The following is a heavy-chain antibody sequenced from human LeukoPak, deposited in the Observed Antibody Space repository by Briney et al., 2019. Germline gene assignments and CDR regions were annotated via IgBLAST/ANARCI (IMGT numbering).Heavy chain of an antibody. V-gene: IGHV1-8*03. CDR1: GYTFTSSD. J-gene: IGHJ5*02. CDR3: ARYYGSGSYYNGNWFDP. Sequence: ASVKVSCKTSGYTFTSSDINWVRQATGQGLEWMGWMNPNSGNTGYAQKFQGRVTITRNTSISTAYMELSSLRSEDTAVYYCARYYGSGSYYNGNWFDPWGQGTLVTVSS. CDR2: MNPNSGNT. D-gene: IGHD3-10*01.